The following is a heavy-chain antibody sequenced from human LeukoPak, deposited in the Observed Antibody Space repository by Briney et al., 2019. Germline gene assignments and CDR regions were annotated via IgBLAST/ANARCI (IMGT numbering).Heavy chain of an antibody. CDR2: IYYSGST. Sequence: SETLSLTCTVSGGSVSSSSYYWGWIRQPPGKGLEWIGTIYYSGSTYYNPSHKSRVTISADTSKSQFSLRLSSVTAADTALYYCARSRSYDAFDIWGQGTMVTVSS. CDR3: ARSRSYDAFDI. J-gene: IGHJ3*02. V-gene: IGHV4-39*01. CDR1: GGSVSSSSYY.